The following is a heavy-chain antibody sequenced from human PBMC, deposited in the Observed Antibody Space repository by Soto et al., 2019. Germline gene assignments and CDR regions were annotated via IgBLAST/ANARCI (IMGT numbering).Heavy chain of an antibody. D-gene: IGHD4-17*01. CDR1: GFKFNDYV. V-gene: IGHV3-23*01. Sequence: GGSLRLSCAASGFKFNDYVMGWLRQAPGKGLEWVSSISTSGDTTHYADAVKGRFTISRDNSKNTLFLQTSGLRAEDTAVYYCAKEGTPYGDYVVDYWGQGTLVTVSS. CDR3: AKEGTPYGDYVVDY. J-gene: IGHJ4*02. CDR2: ISTSGDTT.